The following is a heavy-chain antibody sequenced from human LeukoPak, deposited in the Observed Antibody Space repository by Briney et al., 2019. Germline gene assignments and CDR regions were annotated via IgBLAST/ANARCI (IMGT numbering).Heavy chain of an antibody. Sequence: SETLSLTCAVYGGSFSGYYWSWIRQPPGKGLEWIGEINHSGSTNYNPSLKSRVTISVDTSKNQFSLKLSSVNAADTAVYYCARCRAHNWWSCYRNYHYMDVWGKGTTVTVSS. CDR1: GGSFSGYY. V-gene: IGHV4-34*01. CDR3: ARCRAHNWWSCYRNYHYMDV. D-gene: IGHD3-10*01. CDR2: INHSGST. J-gene: IGHJ6*03.